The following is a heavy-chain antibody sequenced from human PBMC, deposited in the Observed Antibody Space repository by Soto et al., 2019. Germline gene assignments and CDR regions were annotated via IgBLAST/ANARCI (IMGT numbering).Heavy chain of an antibody. Sequence: PGGSLRLSCAASGVTFSSSDIHWVRQAPGKGLEWVALIWYDGSNRYYADSVKGRFTISRDNSKNTLSLQMNSLRAEDTAVYYCATNFYCSGGTCPRAFDIWGQGTMVTVSS. CDR1: GVTFSSSD. J-gene: IGHJ3*02. CDR2: IWYDGSNR. V-gene: IGHV3-33*01. CDR3: ATNFYCSGGTCPRAFDI. D-gene: IGHD2-15*01.